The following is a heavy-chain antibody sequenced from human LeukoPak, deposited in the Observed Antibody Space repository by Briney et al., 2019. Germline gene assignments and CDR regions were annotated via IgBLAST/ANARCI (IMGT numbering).Heavy chain of an antibody. D-gene: IGHD3-9*01. J-gene: IGHJ4*02. Sequence: ASVKVSCKASGYTFTSYGISWVRQAPGQGLEWMGWISAYNGNTNYAQKLQGRVTMTTDTSTSTAYMELRSLRSDDTAVYYCARRDYDILTGYEYYFDYWGQGTLVTVSS. CDR3: ARRDYDILTGYEYYFDY. CDR1: GYTFTSYG. V-gene: IGHV1-18*01. CDR2: ISAYNGNT.